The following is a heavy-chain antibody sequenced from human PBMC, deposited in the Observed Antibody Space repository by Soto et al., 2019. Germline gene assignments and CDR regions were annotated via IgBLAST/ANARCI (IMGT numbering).Heavy chain of an antibody. J-gene: IGHJ4*02. CDR3: SRRGGRVGFDY. CDR1: GGSISSSNW. CDR2: IYHSGST. V-gene: IGHV4-4*02. Sequence: QVQLQESGPGLVKPSGTLSLTCAVSGGSISSSNWWSWVRQPPGKGLEWIGEIYHSGSTNYNPSPKSRGTISVDKSKNQVSLELSSVTAADTAVYYCSRRGGRVGFDYWGQGTLVTVSS. D-gene: IGHD3-10*01.